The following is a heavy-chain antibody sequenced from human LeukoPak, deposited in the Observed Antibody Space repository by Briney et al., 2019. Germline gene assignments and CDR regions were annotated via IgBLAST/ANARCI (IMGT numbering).Heavy chain of an antibody. CDR2: MNPLSGNA. V-gene: IGHV1-8*02. Sequence: ASVKVSCKASGYTFTSYDINWVRQATGQGLEWLGWMNPLSGNAGYAQKFQGRVTITRNTSITTVYMELSSLRSEDSAVYYCARGLYCSGGRCYYRPFYSDAFDIWGQGTVVTVSS. CDR3: ARGLYCSGGRCYYRPFYSDAFDI. D-gene: IGHD2-15*01. CDR1: GYTFTSYD. J-gene: IGHJ3*02.